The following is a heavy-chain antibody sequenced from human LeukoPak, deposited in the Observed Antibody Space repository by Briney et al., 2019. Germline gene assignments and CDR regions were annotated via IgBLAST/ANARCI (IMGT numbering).Heavy chain of an antibody. CDR2: YSGSM. D-gene: IGHD3-9*01. Sequence: SETLSLTCTVSGGSISSSSYYWGWIRQPPGKGLEWIGSYSGSMYYNPSLKSRVTISVDTSKDQFSLKLSSVTAADTAVYYCARELRYFDWLSRQRTYYFDYWGQGTLVTVSS. J-gene: IGHJ4*02. V-gene: IGHV4-39*02. CDR3: ARELRYFDWLSRQRTYYFDY. CDR1: GGSISSSSYY.